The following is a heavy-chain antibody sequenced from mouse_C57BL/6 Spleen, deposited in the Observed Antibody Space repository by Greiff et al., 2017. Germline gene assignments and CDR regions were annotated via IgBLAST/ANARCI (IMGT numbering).Heavy chain of an antibody. CDR1: GFNIKDYY. CDR3: ARSQYCGSSPYFDY. J-gene: IGHJ2*01. Sequence: VQLQQSGAELVKPGASVKLSCTASGFNIKDYYMHWVKQRPEQGLEWIGRIDPEDGDTKYAPKFQGKATITADKSSNTAYLQLSSLTSEDAAVYYCARSQYCGSSPYFDYWGQGTTLTVSS. D-gene: IGHD1-1*01. CDR2: IDPEDGDT. V-gene: IGHV14-2*01.